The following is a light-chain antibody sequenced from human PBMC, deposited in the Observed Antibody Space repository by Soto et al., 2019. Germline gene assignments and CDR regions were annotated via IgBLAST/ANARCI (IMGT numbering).Light chain of an antibody. CDR2: DVG. J-gene: IGLJ2*01. CDR3: TSYTVTSPLVI. CDR1: NSDVGAHNY. Sequence: QSALTQPASVSGSPGQSIAISCTGTNSDVGAHNYVSWYQQHPGKAPKLLIYDVGNRPSGVSNRFSGSMSGNTASLTISGLPAEDEADYYCTSYTVTSPLVIFGGGTKLTVL. V-gene: IGLV2-14*03.